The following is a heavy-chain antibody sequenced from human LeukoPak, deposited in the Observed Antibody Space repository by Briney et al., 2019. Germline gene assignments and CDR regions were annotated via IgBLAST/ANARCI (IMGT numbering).Heavy chain of an antibody. CDR2: INHSGST. J-gene: IGHJ6*03. Sequence: KPSETLSLTCAVYGGSFSGYYWSWIRQPPGKGLEWIGEINHSGSTNYNPSLKSRVTISVDTSKNQFSLKLSFVTAADTTVYYCARGGLRNRIYYYYMDVWGKGTTVTVSS. CDR3: ARGGLRNRIYYYYMDV. CDR1: GGSFSGYY. D-gene: IGHD1-14*01. V-gene: IGHV4-34*01.